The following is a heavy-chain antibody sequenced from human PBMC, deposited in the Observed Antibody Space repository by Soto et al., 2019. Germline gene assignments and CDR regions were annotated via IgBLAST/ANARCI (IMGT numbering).Heavy chain of an antibody. Sequence: SQTLSLTCVISGDSVSSNSAGWNWIRQPPSRGLEWLGRTYYKSKWNNDYALSVKSPITINPDTSKNQFSLHLYSVTPEDTAVYYCTGITWFRGMDVWGQGTPVTVSS. CDR1: GDSVSSNSAG. CDR2: TYYKSKWNN. V-gene: IGHV6-1*01. CDR3: TGITWFRGMDV. D-gene: IGHD3-10*01. J-gene: IGHJ6*02.